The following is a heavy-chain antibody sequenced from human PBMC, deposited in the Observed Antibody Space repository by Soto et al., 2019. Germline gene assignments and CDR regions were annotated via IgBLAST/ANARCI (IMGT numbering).Heavy chain of an antibody. CDR3: AFDWGLLGYCSSTSCHPFDY. Sequence: GGSLRLSCAASGFTFSSYTMSWVRQAPGKGLEWVSAISGSGGSTYYADSVKGRFTISRDNSKNTLYLQMNSLRAEDTAVYYCAFDWGLLGYCSSTSCHPFDYWGQGTLVTVSS. D-gene: IGHD2-2*01. V-gene: IGHV3-23*01. CDR1: GFTFSSYT. CDR2: ISGSGGST. J-gene: IGHJ4*02.